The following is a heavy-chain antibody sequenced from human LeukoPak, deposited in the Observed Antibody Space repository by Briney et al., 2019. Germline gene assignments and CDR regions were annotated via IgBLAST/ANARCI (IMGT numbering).Heavy chain of an antibody. CDR1: GFTFSSNG. D-gene: IGHD3-22*01. CDR2: ISYDGSNK. Sequence: GGSLRLSCAASGFTFSSNGMHWVRQAPGKGLEWVAVISYDGSNKYYADSVKGRFTISRDNSKNTLYLQMNSLRAEDTAVYYCAKDYSNYDSGGYYPDYWGQGTLVTVSS. V-gene: IGHV3-30*18. J-gene: IGHJ4*02. CDR3: AKDYSNYDSGGYYPDY.